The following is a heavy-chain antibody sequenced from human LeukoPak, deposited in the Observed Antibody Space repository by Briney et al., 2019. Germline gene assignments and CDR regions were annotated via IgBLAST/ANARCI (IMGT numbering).Heavy chain of an antibody. CDR3: ASRPTSNKGPLDF. V-gene: IGHV3-53*01. Sequence: GGSLRLSCAASGFVFRNYFMSWVRQAPGKGLEWVSIIYGADTTNYADSVKGRFTISRDNSKNTLYLQMNSLGAEDTALYYCASRPTSNKGPLDFWGQGTLVTVSS. CDR1: GFVFRNYF. J-gene: IGHJ4*02. CDR2: IYGADTT.